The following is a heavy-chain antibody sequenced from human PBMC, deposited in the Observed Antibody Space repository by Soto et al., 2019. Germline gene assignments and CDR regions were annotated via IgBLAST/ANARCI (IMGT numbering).Heavy chain of an antibody. CDR2: TYYRSKWYN. CDR1: GDSVSGDSAA. V-gene: IGHV6-1*01. J-gene: IGHJ4*02. CDR3: QREFSYYERRPRSFDY. Sequence: PSPTLSLTCAISGDSVSGDSAAWNWIRQSPSRGLEWLGRTYYRSKWYNDYAVSVKSRITVTPDTSKNQFSLHLNSVTPEDTAVYYCQREFSYYERRPRSFDYCGQGPLVTLS. D-gene: IGHD3-16*01.